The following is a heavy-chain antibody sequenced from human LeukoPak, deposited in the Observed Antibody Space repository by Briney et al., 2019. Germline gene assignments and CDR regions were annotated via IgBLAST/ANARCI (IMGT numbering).Heavy chain of an antibody. J-gene: IGHJ4*02. V-gene: IGHV5-51*01. Sequence: GESLKISCKASGNSFISYWIGWVRQMPGKGLEWMGIIYPDDSDTRYSPSFQGQVTISADKSISTAYLQWSSLKASDTAMYYCARLRGYCSSTSCYGLDYWGQGTLVTVSS. CDR1: GNSFISYW. CDR3: ARLRGYCSSTSCYGLDY. D-gene: IGHD2-2*01. CDR2: IYPDDSDT.